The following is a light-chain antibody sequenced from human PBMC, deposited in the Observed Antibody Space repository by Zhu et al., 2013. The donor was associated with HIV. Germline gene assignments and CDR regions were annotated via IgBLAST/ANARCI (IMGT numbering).Light chain of an antibody. CDR1: SSNIGAGFD. CDR3: QSYDSTLGNWV. Sequence: HSVLTQPPSVSGAPGQRVTISCTGSSSNIGAGFDVHWYQQPPGTAPKLLIFGNTNRPSGVPDRFSGSKSGSSASLAITGLQAEDEADFYCQSYDSTLGNWVFGGGTKLTVL. V-gene: IGLV1-40*01. J-gene: IGLJ3*02. CDR2: GNT.